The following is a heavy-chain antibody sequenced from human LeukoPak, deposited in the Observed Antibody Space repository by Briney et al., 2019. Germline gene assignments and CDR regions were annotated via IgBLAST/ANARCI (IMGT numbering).Heavy chain of an antibody. J-gene: IGHJ6*03. D-gene: IGHD5-24*01. CDR2: SSAYNGDG. CDR3: ARGGPWVVATINDYYLDV. CDR1: GYNFNTIA. V-gene: IGHV1-18*01. Sequence: AAVQVSCKASGYNFNTIATSWGRQDPGQGLEWMGWSSAYNGDGNFVQKFQGRVTITTDTSTNTADIELRRLRYDDTAVYYCARGGPWVVATINDYYLDVWGKGTTVTVSS.